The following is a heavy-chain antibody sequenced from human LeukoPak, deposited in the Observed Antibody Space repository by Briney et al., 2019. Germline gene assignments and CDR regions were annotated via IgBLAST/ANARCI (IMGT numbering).Heavy chain of an antibody. CDR2: ISGSSGTK. CDR3: AKARVLRYFGIFDY. D-gene: IGHD3-9*01. CDR1: AFTFSSYG. J-gene: IGHJ4*02. Sequence: GGSLRLSCAASAFTFSSYGMSWVRQAPGKGLEWVSAISGSSGTKHYADSVKGRFTISRDNSKNTLHLQMNSLRAEDTAVYYCAKARVLRYFGIFDYWGQGSLVTVSS. V-gene: IGHV3-23*01.